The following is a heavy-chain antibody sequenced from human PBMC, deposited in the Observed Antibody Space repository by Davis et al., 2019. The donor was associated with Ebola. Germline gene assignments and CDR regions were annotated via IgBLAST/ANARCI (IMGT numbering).Heavy chain of an antibody. D-gene: IGHD3-3*01. CDR1: AFTFSSYW. V-gene: IGHV3-7*01. CDR2: IKQDGSEK. Sequence: PGGSLRLSCAASAFTFSSYWMSWVRQAPGKGLEWVANIKQDGSEKYYVDSVKGRFTISRDNAKNSLYLQMNSLRAEDTAVYYCARERGYYDFWSGYYYYYYYGMDVWGQGTTVTVSS. CDR3: ARERGYYDFWSGYYYYYYYGMDV. J-gene: IGHJ6*02.